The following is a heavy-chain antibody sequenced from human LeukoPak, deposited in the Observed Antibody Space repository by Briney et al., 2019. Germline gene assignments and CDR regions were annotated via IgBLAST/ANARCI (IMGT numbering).Heavy chain of an antibody. CDR1: GGSFSGYY. CDR2: INHSGST. CDR3: ARHNDYSRAFDI. V-gene: IGHV4-34*01. D-gene: IGHD4-11*01. Sequence: SETLSLTCAVYGGSFSGYYWSWIRQPPGKGLEWIGEINHSGSTNYNPSLKSRVTISVDTSKNQLSLKLSFVTAADTAVYYCARHNDYSRAFDIWGQGTMVTVSS. J-gene: IGHJ3*02.